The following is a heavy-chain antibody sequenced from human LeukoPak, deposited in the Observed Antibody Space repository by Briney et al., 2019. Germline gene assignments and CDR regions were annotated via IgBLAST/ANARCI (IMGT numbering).Heavy chain of an antibody. CDR2: TYYRSKWYN. V-gene: IGHV6-1*01. D-gene: IGHD2-2*01. CDR1: GDSVSSNSAA. J-gene: IGHJ5*02. Sequence: SQTLSLTCAISGDSVSSNSAAWSWIRQSPSRGLEWLGRTYYRSKWYNDYAVSVKSRITINPDTSKNQFSLQLNSVTPEDTAVYYCARDRCSSTSCLRGYNWFDPWGQGTLVTVSS. CDR3: ARDRCSSTSCLRGYNWFDP.